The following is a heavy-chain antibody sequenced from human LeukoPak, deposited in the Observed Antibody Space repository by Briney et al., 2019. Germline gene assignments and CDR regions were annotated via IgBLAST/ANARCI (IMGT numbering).Heavy chain of an antibody. Sequence: SGPTLVNPTQTLTLTCTFSGFSLSTSGMRVSWIRQPPGKALEWLARIDWDDDKFYSTSLKTRLTISKDTSKNQVVLTMTNMDPVDTATYYCVRLAVAGTYFEYWGQGTLVTVSS. V-gene: IGHV2-70*04. CDR2: IDWDDDK. CDR3: VRLAVAGTYFEY. D-gene: IGHD6-19*01. J-gene: IGHJ4*02. CDR1: GFSLSTSGMR.